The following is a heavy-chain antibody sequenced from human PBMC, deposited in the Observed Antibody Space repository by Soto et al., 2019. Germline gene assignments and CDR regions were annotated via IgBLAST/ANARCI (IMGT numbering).Heavy chain of an antibody. D-gene: IGHD1-26*01. CDR2: IYHSGST. J-gene: IGHJ5*02. CDR1: GGSISSGGYS. V-gene: IGHV4-30-2*01. CDR3: ARAWVGATTTGWFDP. Sequence: PSETLSLTCAVSGGSISSGGYSWSWIRQPPGKGLEWIGYIYHSGSTYYNPSLKSRVTISVDRSKNQFSLKLSSVTAADTAVYYCARAWVGATTTGWFDPWGQGTLVTVSS.